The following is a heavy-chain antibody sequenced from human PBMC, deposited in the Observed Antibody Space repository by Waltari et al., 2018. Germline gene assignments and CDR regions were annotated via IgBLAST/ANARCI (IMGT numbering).Heavy chain of an antibody. CDR3: ARHSPGSTWFDP. CDR2: IYSRGNI. V-gene: IGHV4-39*01. D-gene: IGHD7-27*01. CDR1: SGSITSPDYY. J-gene: IGHJ5*02. Sequence: QLQLQESGPGLVKPSETLSLTCSLSSGSITSPDYYWDWIRQSPGKGLEWIGNIYSRGNIHYNPSLGSRVTMSLDSSNSQVALELRSVTAADTAVYYCARHSPGSTWFDPWGQGTLVTVSS.